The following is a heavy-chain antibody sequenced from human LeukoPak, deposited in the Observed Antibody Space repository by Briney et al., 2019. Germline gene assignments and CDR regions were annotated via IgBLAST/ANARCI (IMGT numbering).Heavy chain of an antibody. CDR1: GGSISSGDYF. CDR3: ARHHSGSMTFDI. D-gene: IGHD1-26*01. V-gene: IGHV4-30-4*01. J-gene: IGHJ3*02. CDR2: IHYTGRT. Sequence: SQTLSLTCNVSGGSISSGDYFWNWIRQPPGKGLEWLGYIHYTGRTYYNPSLQSRVTVSVDTSKNQLSLRLSSVTAADTAIYYCARHHSGSMTFDIWGQGTVVTVSS.